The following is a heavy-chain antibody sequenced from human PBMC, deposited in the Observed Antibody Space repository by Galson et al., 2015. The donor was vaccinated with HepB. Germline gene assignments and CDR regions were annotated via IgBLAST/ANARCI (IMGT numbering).Heavy chain of an antibody. V-gene: IGHV1-46*01. D-gene: IGHD1-26*01. CDR3: ARVEWELLFDY. CDR2: INPSGGST. Sequence: SVKVSCKASGYTFTRYYMHWVRQAPGQGLEWMGIINPSGGSTSYAQKFQGRVTMTRDTSTSTVYMELSSLRSEDTAVYYCARVEWELLFDYWGQGTLVTVSS. J-gene: IGHJ4*02. CDR1: GYTFTRYY.